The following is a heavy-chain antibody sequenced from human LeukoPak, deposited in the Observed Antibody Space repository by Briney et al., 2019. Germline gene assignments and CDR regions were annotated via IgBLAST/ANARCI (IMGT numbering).Heavy chain of an antibody. D-gene: IGHD3-10*01. CDR1: GFTFSSYG. V-gene: IGHV3-33*01. CDR3: ARDPHYYGSGSYAYYYYGMDV. J-gene: IGHJ6*02. CDR2: IWYDGSNK. Sequence: GRSLLLSCAASGFTFSSYGMHWVRQAPGKGLEWVAVIWYDGSNKYYADSVKGRFTISRDNSKNTLYLQMNSLRAEDTAVYYCARDPHYYGSGSYAYYYYGMDVWGQGTTVTVSS.